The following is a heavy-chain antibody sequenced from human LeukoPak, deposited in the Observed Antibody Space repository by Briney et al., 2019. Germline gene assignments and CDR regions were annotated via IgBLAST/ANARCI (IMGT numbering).Heavy chain of an antibody. CDR3: ARMENGGDFDY. Sequence: PGGSLRLSCAASGSTFSSYEMNWVRQAPGKGLEWVSYISSSGSTIYYADSVKGRFTISRDNAKNSLYLQMNSLRAEDTAVYYCARMENGGDFDYWGQGTLVTVSS. D-gene: IGHD1-1*01. V-gene: IGHV3-48*03. CDR1: GSTFSSYE. J-gene: IGHJ4*02. CDR2: ISSSGSTI.